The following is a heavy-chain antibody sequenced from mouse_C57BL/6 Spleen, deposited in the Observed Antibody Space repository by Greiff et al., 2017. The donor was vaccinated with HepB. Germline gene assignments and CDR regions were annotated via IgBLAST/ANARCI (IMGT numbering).Heavy chain of an antibody. D-gene: IGHD3-2*02. V-gene: IGHV1-26*01. J-gene: IGHJ4*01. CDR1: GYTFTDYY. CDR2: INPNNGGT. Sequence: EVQLQQSGPELVKPGASVKISCKASGYTFTDYYMNWVKPSHGKSLEWIGDINPNNGGTSYNQKFKGKATLTVDKSSSTAYMELRSLTSEDSAVYYCARRRQLRLHAMDYWGQGTSVTVSS. CDR3: ARRRQLRLHAMDY.